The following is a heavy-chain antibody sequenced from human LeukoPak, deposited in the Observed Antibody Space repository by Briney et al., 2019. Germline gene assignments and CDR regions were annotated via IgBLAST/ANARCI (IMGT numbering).Heavy chain of an antibody. CDR3: ASLRGTSGWYYFDY. D-gene: IGHD6-19*01. Sequence: PSETLSLTCTVSGGSISSYYWSWIRQPAGPGLEWSGRIYTSGNPNYNPSLNSRATMSVDTSKNQFSLKLTSVTAADTAVYYCASLRGTSGWYYFDYWGQGTRVTVSS. CDR2: IYTSGNP. CDR1: GGSISSYY. V-gene: IGHV4-4*07. J-gene: IGHJ4*02.